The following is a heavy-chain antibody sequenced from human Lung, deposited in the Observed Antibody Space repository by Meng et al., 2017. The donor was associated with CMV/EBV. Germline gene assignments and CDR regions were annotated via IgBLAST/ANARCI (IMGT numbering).Heavy chain of an antibody. D-gene: IGHD6-19*01. CDR3: AAEALKEQWLVYYYGMDV. J-gene: IGHJ6*02. CDR2: IVVGSGNT. Sequence: SXXVSXKASGFTFTSSAVQWVRQARGQRLEWIGWIVVGSGNTNYAQKFQERVTITRDMSTSTAYMELSSLRSEDTAVYYCAAEALKEQWLVYYYGMDVWGQGNXV. V-gene: IGHV1-58*01. CDR1: GFTFTSSA.